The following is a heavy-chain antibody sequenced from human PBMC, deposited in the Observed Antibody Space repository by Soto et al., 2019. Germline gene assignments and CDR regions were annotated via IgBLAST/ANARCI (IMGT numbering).Heavy chain of an antibody. CDR2: INAGNGNT. J-gene: IGHJ6*02. V-gene: IGHV1-3*01. CDR1: GYTLTSYA. D-gene: IGHD5-12*01. Sequence: ASVKVSWKASGYTLTSYAMNRGREATGQSLDWMGWINAGNGNTKYSQKFQGRVTITRDTSASTAYMELSSLRSEDTAVYYCARGSPQASGYDLLPLYGMDVWGQGTTVTVSS. CDR3: ARGSPQASGYDLLPLYGMDV.